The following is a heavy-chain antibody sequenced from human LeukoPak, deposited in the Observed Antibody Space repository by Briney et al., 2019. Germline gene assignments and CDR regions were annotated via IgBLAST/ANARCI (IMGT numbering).Heavy chain of an antibody. V-gene: IGHV4-38-2*02. D-gene: IGHD6-13*01. CDR1: GYSISSGYY. CDR2: IYHSGST. Sequence: SETLSLTCTVSGYSISSGYYWGWIRQPPGKGLEWIGSIYHSGSTYYNPSLKSRVTISVDTSKNQFSLKLSSVTAADTAVYYCARASSSSWYPEYYFDYWGQGTLVTVSS. J-gene: IGHJ4*02. CDR3: ARASSSSWYPEYYFDY.